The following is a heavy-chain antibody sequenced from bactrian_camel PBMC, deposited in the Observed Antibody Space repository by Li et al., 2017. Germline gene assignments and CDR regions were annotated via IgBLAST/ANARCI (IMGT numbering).Heavy chain of an antibody. CDR3: AAPRSQSGTGYAYNYRF. CDR2: INSGGERP. J-gene: IGHJ4*01. Sequence: VQLVESGGGLVQPGGSLRLSCAASGFTFSTYAMTWVRQAPGKGLEWVCGINSGGERPDCGDSVKGRFTISRDNAKNTLYLQLNTLEIGDTAMYYCAAPRSQSGTGYAYNYRFWGQGTQVTVS. V-gene: IGHV3S40*01. D-gene: IGHD5*01. CDR1: GFTFSTYA.